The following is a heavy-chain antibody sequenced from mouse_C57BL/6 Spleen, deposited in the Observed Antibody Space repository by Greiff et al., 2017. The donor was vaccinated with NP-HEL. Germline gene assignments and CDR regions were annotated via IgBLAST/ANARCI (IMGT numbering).Heavy chain of an antibody. CDR3: ARHEGVIAKRYGNGYCDY. J-gene: IGHJ2*01. D-gene: IGHD2-10*02. Sequence: QVQLQQPGAELVKPGASVKLSCKASGYTFTEYTIHWVKQRSGQGLEWIGWFYPGSGSTKYNEKFKDKATLTADKSSSTAYMELSRLTSEDSAVYFFARHEGVIAKRYGNGYCDYWGQGTTLTVST. V-gene: IGHV1-62-2*01. CDR1: GYTFTEYT. CDR2: FYPGSGST.